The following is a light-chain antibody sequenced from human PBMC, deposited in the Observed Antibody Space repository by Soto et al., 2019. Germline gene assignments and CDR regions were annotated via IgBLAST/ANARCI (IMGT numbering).Light chain of an antibody. CDR2: DAS. J-gene: IGKJ1*01. V-gene: IGKV3-20*01. CDR3: QHYGSSLWT. CDR1: QSVSRNY. Sequence: EIVLTQSPGTLSLSPGDSATLSCRASQSVSRNYLAWYQQKPGQAPRLLIFDASSRATGIPDRFSGSGSETDFTLTISRLEAEDFAVYHCQHYGSSLWTFGQGTKVEIK.